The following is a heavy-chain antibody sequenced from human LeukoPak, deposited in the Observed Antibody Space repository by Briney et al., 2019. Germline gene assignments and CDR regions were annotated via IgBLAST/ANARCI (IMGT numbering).Heavy chain of an antibody. CDR3: VTYKSLGN. Sequence: XGCLRLSCVASGFTFRRDWMSWGRQAPGEGLEWVANMNQDGSENSYVDSVKRRFTISRGNAQNSLYLQMNSLRAEDTAVYYCVTYKSLGNWGQGTLVTVSS. V-gene: IGHV3-7*01. D-gene: IGHD3-10*01. CDR2: MNQDGSEN. CDR1: GFTFRRDW. J-gene: IGHJ4*02.